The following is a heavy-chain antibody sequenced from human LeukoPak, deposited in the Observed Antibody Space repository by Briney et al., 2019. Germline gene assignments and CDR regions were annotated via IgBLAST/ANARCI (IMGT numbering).Heavy chain of an antibody. CDR3: ARERYDFWSGYYYYYGIDV. D-gene: IGHD3-3*01. J-gene: IGHJ6*02. Sequence: SSGTLSLTCAVSGDFISSSNWWSWVRQPPGKGLEWIGEMYHSGSTNYNPSLKSRVTISLDKSKNQFSLKLTSVTAADTAVYYCARERYDFWSGYYYYYGIDVWGRGTTVTVSS. V-gene: IGHV4-4*02. CDR1: GDFISSSNW. CDR2: MYHSGST.